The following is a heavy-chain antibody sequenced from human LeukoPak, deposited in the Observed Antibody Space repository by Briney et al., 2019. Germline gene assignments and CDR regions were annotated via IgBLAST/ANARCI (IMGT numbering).Heavy chain of an antibody. D-gene: IGHD5-18*01. CDR1: GGTFSSYA. Sequence: ASVKFSCKASGGTFSSYAISWVRQAPGQGLEWMGGIIPIFGTANYAQKFQGRVTITADESTSTAYMELSSLRSEDTAVYYCAGVSGYIYDPPFDYWGQGNVVTVSS. J-gene: IGHJ4*02. V-gene: IGHV1-69*13. CDR2: IIPIFGTA. CDR3: AGVSGYIYDPPFDY.